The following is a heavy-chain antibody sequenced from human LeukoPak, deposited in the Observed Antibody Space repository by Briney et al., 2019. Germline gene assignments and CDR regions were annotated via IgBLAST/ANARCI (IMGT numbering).Heavy chain of an antibody. CDR2: ISAYNGNT. CDR3: ARDRGDSSGYYYVGWYFDL. Sequence: ASVKVSCKASGYTFTSYGISWVRQAPGQGLEWMGWISAYNGNTNYAQKLQGRVTMTRDTSTSTVYMELSSLRSEDTAVYYCARDRGDSSGYYYVGWYFDLWGRGTLVTVSS. D-gene: IGHD3-22*01. CDR1: GYTFTSYG. V-gene: IGHV1-18*01. J-gene: IGHJ2*01.